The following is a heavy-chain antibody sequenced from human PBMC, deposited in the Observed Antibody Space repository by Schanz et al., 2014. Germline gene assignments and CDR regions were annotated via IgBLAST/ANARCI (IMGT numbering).Heavy chain of an antibody. Sequence: QVQLVQSGAEVKKPGASVKVSCKASGYIFGSHGMTWVRQAPGQGPELMGWINAHTGNTQYAQKFQGRVNMTRDTSTDTAYVELSRLTSEDTGVYYCATETSRTWFYNGVDVWGQGTTVTVSS. D-gene: IGHD2-2*01. CDR2: INAHTGNT. J-gene: IGHJ6*02. V-gene: IGHV1-8*01. CDR3: ATETSRTWFYNGVDV. CDR1: GYIFGSHG.